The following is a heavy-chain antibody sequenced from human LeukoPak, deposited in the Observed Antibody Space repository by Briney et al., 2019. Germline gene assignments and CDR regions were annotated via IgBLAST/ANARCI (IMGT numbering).Heavy chain of an antibody. J-gene: IGHJ6*03. V-gene: IGHV3-30*02. CDR1: GFIFSAYG. D-gene: IGHD2-21*01. CDR3: AKPVIPSSYQETYYMDV. Sequence: GGSLRLSCAASGFIFSAYGMHWVRQAPGEGLEWVAYIRHDESRTFYADSVKGRFTISRDDSKNTLYLQMHILRAADTALYYCAKPVIPSSYQETYYMDVWGKGTTVTVS. CDR2: IRHDESRT.